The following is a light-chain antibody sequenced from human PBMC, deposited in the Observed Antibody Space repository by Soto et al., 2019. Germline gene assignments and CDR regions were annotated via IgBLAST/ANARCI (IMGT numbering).Light chain of an antibody. J-gene: IGKJ1*01. CDR2: DAS. V-gene: IGKV1-5*01. CDR1: RSVSGW. CDR3: EQYETFSGT. Sequence: DIQMTQSSSTLSASVGDTVTFTCRASRSVSGWLAWYQQKPGEAPKLLIYDASALPRGVPSRFSGSGSGTKFTLAIASLQSDDFATYYFEQYETFSGTLGPGTKVDIK.